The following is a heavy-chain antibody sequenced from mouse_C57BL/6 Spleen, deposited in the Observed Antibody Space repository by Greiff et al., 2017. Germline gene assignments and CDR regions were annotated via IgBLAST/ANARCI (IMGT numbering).Heavy chain of an antibody. CDR1: GYTFTSYD. V-gene: IGHV1-85*01. CDR3: ASPAYNSTPWFAY. CDR2: IYPRDGST. Sequence: VQLQESGPELVKPGASVKLSCKASGYTFTSYDINWVKQRPGQGLEWIGWIYPRDGSTKYNEKFKGKATLTVDTSSSTAYMELHSLTSEDSAVYFCASPAYNSTPWFAYWGEGTLVTVSA. D-gene: IGHD2-5*01. J-gene: IGHJ3*01.